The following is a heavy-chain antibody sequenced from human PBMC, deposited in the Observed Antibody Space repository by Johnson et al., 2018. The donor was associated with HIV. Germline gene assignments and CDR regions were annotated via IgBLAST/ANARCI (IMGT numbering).Heavy chain of an antibody. Sequence: QVQLVESGGGLVQPGRSLRPSCAASGFTFSSYAMHWVRQAPGKGLEWVAVISYDGIQKYYADSVKGRFTISRANAKNSLYLQMNRLRAEDTAVYYCARDRGLDAFDIWGQGTMVTVSS. J-gene: IGHJ3*02. CDR1: GFTFSSYA. CDR3: ARDRGLDAFDI. CDR2: ISYDGIQK. D-gene: IGHD3-10*01. V-gene: IGHV3-30-3*01.